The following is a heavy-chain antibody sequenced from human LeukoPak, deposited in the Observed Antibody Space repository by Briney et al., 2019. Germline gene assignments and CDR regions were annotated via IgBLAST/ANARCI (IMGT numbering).Heavy chain of an antibody. D-gene: IGHD2-8*01. CDR1: GGSISSSNW. CDR2: IYHSGST. V-gene: IGHV4-4*02. Sequence: SGTLSLTCAVSGGSISSSNWWSWVRQPPGKGLEWIGEIYHSGSTNYNPSLKSRVTISVDKSKNQFSLKLSSVTAADTAVYYCASEIRGYAIPDNWFDPWGQGTLVTVSS. CDR3: ASEIRGYAIPDNWFDP. J-gene: IGHJ5*02.